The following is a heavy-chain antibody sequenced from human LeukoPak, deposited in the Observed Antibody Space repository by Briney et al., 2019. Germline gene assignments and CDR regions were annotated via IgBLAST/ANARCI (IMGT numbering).Heavy chain of an antibody. CDR1: GFTFSDYY. CDR2: ISGSGGST. Sequence: GGSLRLSCAASGFTFSDYYMSWIRQAPGKGLEWVSAISGSGGSTYYADSVKGRFTISRDNSKNTLYLQMNSLRAEDTAVYYCAKSRIAVAGNFGYWGQGTLVTVSS. V-gene: IGHV3-23*01. J-gene: IGHJ4*02. D-gene: IGHD6-19*01. CDR3: AKSRIAVAGNFGY.